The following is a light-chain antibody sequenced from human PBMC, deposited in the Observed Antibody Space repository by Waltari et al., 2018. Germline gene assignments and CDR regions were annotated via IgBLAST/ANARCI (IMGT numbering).Light chain of an antibody. CDR1: QDVGSY. CDR2: SAS. CDR3: QQYYTSPPT. Sequence: AIRITQSPSSLHASRGDRVTITCQTNQDVGSYLAWYQQTPGRAPNLLLYSASTLQGGVPSRFVGAGSRTNFTLTITCLQYDDFATYFCQQYYTSPPTFGGGTRVEIK. J-gene: IGKJ4*01. V-gene: IGKV1-8*01.